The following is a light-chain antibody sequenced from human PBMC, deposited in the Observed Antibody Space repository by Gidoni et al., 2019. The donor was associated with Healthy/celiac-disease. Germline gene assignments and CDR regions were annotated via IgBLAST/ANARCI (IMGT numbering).Light chain of an antibody. CDR1: QSLLHSNGYNY. J-gene: IGKJ4*01. V-gene: IGKV2-28*01. CDR3: MQALQTPLT. CDR2: LGS. Sequence: DIVLTQSPLSLPVTPAEPASISCTSSQSLLHSNGYNYLDWYLQKPGQSPQLLIYLGSNRASGVPDKCSGSGSGTDFTLKISRVEAEDVGVYYCMQALQTPLTFGGGTKVEIK.